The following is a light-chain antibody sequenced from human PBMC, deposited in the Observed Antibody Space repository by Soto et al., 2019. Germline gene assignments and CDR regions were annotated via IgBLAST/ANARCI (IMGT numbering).Light chain of an antibody. J-gene: IGKJ1*01. CDR2: DAS. CDR1: QSMSTW. CDR3: QQYNSFWT. Sequence: DIQMTQSPSTLSASVGDRVTITCRASQSMSTWLAWYQQKPWKAPKLLIYDASYLERGVPSRFSGSGSGTEFTLTISDLQPDDLANYYCQQYNSFWTFGQGTKVEI. V-gene: IGKV1-5*01.